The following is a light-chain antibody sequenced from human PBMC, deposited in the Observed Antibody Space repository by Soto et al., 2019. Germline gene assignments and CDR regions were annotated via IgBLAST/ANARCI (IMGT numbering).Light chain of an antibody. CDR2: DIS. V-gene: IGKV3D-15*01. CDR1: QSVSSN. CDR3: QQYYQWPSYT. J-gene: IGKJ2*01. Sequence: ETVMTQSPATLSVSPGERATLSCRASQSVSSNLAWYQQKPGQPPRLLIYDISTRATGIPTRFSGSGSGTEFTLTISSLQSEDFAVYYCQQYYQWPSYTFGQGTKLDI.